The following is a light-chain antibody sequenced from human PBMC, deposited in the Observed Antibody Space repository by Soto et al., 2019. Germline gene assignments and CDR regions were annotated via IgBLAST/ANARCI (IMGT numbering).Light chain of an antibody. CDR3: KQYVKLPLT. CDR1: QDISNY. V-gene: IGKV1-33*01. Sequence: DIQMPQSPSSLSASVGDRVTITCQASQDISNYLNWYQQKPGKAPNLLIYEASNLETGVPSRFSGRGSGTDVTFTISSLQPEDISTYYCKQYVKLPLTFGGGTKVEIK. CDR2: EAS. J-gene: IGKJ4*01.